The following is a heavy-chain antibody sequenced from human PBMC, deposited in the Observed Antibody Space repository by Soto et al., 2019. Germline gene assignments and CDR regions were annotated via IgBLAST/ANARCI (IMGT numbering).Heavy chain of an antibody. Sequence: QVQLVEAGGGVVQPGRSLRLSCAASGFTFSNYAMYWVRQAPGKGLEWVAVISYDGNNKYYADSVKRRFTISRDNSQNTLYLQMNSLRAEDTAVYYCARAGCDGGTCYTLVGLRYGMDVWGQGTTVTVSS. V-gene: IGHV3-30-3*01. CDR2: ISYDGNNK. J-gene: IGHJ6*02. D-gene: IGHD2-15*01. CDR3: ARAGCDGGTCYTLVGLRYGMDV. CDR1: GFTFSNYA.